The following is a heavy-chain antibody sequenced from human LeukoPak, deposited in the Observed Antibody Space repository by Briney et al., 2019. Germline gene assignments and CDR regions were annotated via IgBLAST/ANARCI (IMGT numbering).Heavy chain of an antibody. J-gene: IGHJ3*02. CDR1: GFTFSSYW. Sequence: PGGSLRLSCAASGFTFSSYWMHWVRQAPGKGLVWVSRINTDGSSTSYADSVKGRFTISRDNAKNTLYLQMNSLRAEDTAVYYCARDTVVRYFDWPRTENAFDIWGQGTMVTVSS. CDR3: ARDTVVRYFDWPRTENAFDI. D-gene: IGHD3-9*01. CDR2: INTDGSST. V-gene: IGHV3-74*01.